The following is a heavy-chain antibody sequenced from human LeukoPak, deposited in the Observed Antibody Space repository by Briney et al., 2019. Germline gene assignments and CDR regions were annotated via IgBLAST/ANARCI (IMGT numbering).Heavy chain of an antibody. Sequence: SETLSLTCTVSGGSISSYYWSWIRQPAGKGLEWIGRIYTSGSTNYNPSLKSRVTMSVDTSKNQFSLKLSSVTAADTAVYYCARGDPSVLRFLEWLPNDAFDIWGQGTMVTVSS. J-gene: IGHJ3*02. V-gene: IGHV4-4*07. CDR1: GGSISSYY. CDR3: ARGDPSVLRFLEWLPNDAFDI. D-gene: IGHD3-3*01. CDR2: IYTSGST.